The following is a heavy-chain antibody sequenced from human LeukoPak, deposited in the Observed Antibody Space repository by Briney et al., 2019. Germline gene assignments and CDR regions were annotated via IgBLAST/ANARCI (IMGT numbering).Heavy chain of an antibody. CDR2: IWYDGSNK. CDR1: GFTFSSYG. Sequence: PGRSLRLSCAASGFTFSSYGMHWVRQAPGKGLEWVAVIWYDGSNKYYADSVKGRFTISRDNSKNTLYLQMNSLRAEDTAVYYCARDGEIAVAGINYYGMDVCGQGTTVTVSS. V-gene: IGHV3-33*01. D-gene: IGHD6-19*01. CDR3: ARDGEIAVAGINYYGMDV. J-gene: IGHJ6*02.